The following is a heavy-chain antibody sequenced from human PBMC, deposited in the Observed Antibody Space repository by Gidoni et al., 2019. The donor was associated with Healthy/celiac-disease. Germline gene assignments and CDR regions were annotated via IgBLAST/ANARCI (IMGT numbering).Heavy chain of an antibody. CDR2: ISSSSSYI. V-gene: IGHV3-21*01. D-gene: IGHD6-19*01. CDR1: GFTFSSYS. J-gene: IGHJ4*02. Sequence: EVQLVESGGGLVKPGGSLSLSCSASGFTFSSYSMNWVRQAPGKGLEWVSSISSSSSYIYYADSVKGRFTISRDNAKNSLYLQMNSLRAEDTAVYYCASAPQRLATIDYWGQGTLVTVSS. CDR3: ASAPQRLATIDY.